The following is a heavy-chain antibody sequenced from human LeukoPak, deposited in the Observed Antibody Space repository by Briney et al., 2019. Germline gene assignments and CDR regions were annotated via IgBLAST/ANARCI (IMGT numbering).Heavy chain of an antibody. J-gene: IGHJ5*02. CDR2: MYHNGST. V-gene: IGHV4-39*01. CDR3: ARHPSGRMWLQQGGWFDP. CDR1: GGSISSISYY. Sequence: PSETLSPTCTVSGGSISSISYYWGWIRQPPGTGLEWIGSMYHNGSTYYNPSLKSRVTISVDTSKNQFSLKLTSVTAADTAVYYCARHPSGRMWLQQGGWFDPWGQGTLVTVSS. D-gene: IGHD5-24*01.